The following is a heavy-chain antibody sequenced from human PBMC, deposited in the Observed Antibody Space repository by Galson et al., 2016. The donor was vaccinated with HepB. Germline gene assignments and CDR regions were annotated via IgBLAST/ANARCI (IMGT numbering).Heavy chain of an antibody. J-gene: IGHJ4*02. CDR3: ARGADSGYVLGDY. V-gene: IGHV1-46*01. CDR2: INPSDGTT. D-gene: IGHD5-12*01. Sequence: SVKVSCKASGYTFTNYYMHWVRQAPGQGLEWMGIINPSDGTTSYAQKFQGRVTMTRDTSTSTVYMELSSLRSADTAVYYCARGADSGYVLGDYWGQGTLVTVSS. CDR1: GYTFTNYY.